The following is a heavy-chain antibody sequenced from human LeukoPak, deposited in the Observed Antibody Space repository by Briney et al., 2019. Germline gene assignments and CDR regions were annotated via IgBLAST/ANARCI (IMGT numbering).Heavy chain of an antibody. V-gene: IGHV4-59*01. Sequence: SETLSLTCSVSGGSISNYYWTWIRQPPGKGVEWIGYINYRGSTNYNPSLKSRVTISVDTSKNQFSLKLSSVTAADTAVYYCARLYRDDFWSGYSTHFDYWGQGTLVTVSS. CDR2: INYRGST. CDR1: GGSISNYY. CDR3: ARLYRDDFWSGYSTHFDY. J-gene: IGHJ4*02. D-gene: IGHD3-3*01.